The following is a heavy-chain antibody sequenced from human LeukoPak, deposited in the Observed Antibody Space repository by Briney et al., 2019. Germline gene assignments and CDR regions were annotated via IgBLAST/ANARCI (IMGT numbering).Heavy chain of an antibody. CDR2: IYYSGST. Sequence: PSETLSLTCTVSGGSISSGDYYWSWIRQPPGKGLEWIGYIYYSGSTNYNPSLKSRVTISVDTSKNQFSLKLSSVTAADTAVYYCARLSGSAPLSAFDIWGQGTMVTVSS. V-gene: IGHV4-61*08. CDR3: ARLSGSAPLSAFDI. J-gene: IGHJ3*02. CDR1: GGSISSGDYY. D-gene: IGHD6-19*01.